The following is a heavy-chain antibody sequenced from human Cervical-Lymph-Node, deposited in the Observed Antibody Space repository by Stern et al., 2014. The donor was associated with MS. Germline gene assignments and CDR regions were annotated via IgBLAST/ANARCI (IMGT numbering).Heavy chain of an antibody. J-gene: IGHJ6*02. CDR3: AREYNWNDRFYGMDV. CDR1: GGTFSTYA. D-gene: IGHD1-20*01. CDR2: ITPIFGTA. Sequence: VQLVQSGAEVKKPGSSVKVSCKASGGTFSTYAISWVRQAPGQGLEWMGGITPIFGTANYAQKFQGRVTITAGETTSTAYMELSRLRSEDTAVYYCAREYNWNDRFYGMDVWGQGTTVTVSS. V-gene: IGHV1-69*01.